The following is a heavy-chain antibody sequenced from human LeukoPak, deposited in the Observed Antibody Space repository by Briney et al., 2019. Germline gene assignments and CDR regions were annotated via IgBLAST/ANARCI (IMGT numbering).Heavy chain of an antibody. CDR3: ARELGIVVVPAARLGYYFDY. J-gene: IGHJ4*02. CDR1: GGTFSSYT. V-gene: IGHV1-69*04. D-gene: IGHD2-2*01. Sequence: SVKVSCKPSGGTFSSYTISWVRQAPGQGLEWMGRIIPILGIANYAQKFQGRVTITADKSTSTAYMELSSLRSEDTAVYYCARELGIVVVPAARLGYYFDYWGQGTLVTVSS. CDR2: IIPILGIA.